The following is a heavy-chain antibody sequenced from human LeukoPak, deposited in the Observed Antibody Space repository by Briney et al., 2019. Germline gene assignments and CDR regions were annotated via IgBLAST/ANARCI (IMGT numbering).Heavy chain of an antibody. CDR1: GGSISSGDYY. J-gene: IGHJ6*02. D-gene: IGHD1-14*01. CDR2: IYYSGST. CDR3: ARQAAQEPPLTYYYYYGMDV. V-gene: IGHV4-30-4*01. Sequence: SETLSLTCTVSGGSISSGDYYWSWIRQPPGKGLEWIGYIYYSGSTYYNPSLKSRVTISVDTSKNQFSLKLSSVTAADTAVYYCARQAAQEPPLTYYYYYGMDVWGQGTTVTVSS.